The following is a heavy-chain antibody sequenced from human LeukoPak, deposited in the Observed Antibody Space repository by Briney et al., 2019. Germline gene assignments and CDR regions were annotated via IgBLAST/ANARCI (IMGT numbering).Heavy chain of an antibody. Sequence: SETLSLTCTVSGGSISSYYWSWIRQPPGKGLEWIGEINHSGSTNYNPSLKSRVTISVDTSKNQFSLKLSSVTAADTAVYYCASLLIGYCTNGVCKPNWFDPWGQGTLVTVSS. J-gene: IGHJ5*02. D-gene: IGHD2-8*01. V-gene: IGHV4-34*01. CDR3: ASLLIGYCTNGVCKPNWFDP. CDR1: GGSISSYY. CDR2: INHSGST.